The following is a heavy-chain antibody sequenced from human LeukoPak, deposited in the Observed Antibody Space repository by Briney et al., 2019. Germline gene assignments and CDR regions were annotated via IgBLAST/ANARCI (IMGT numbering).Heavy chain of an antibody. CDR1: GFTVSSNY. V-gene: IGHV3-66*01. D-gene: IGHD6-13*01. J-gene: IGHJ2*01. CDR2: FYPGGST. CDR3: TTDKTGIAAAADWYFDL. Sequence: GGSLRLSCAASGFTVSSNYMSWVRHPPGKGLEWVSVFYPGGSTYYADSVKGRFTISRDDSKNTLYLQMNSLKTEDTAVYYCTTDKTGIAAAADWYFDLWGRGTLVTVSS.